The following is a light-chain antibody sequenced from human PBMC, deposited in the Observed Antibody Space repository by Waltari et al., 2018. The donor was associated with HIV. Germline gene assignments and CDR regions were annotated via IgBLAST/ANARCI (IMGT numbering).Light chain of an antibody. CDR1: SSNIASHP. Sequence: QSVLTQPPSASWTPGQWVNISCSGCSSNIASHPVNWYRQFPGEAPNLLIYTNIQRPPGVPDRFSGSKSGTSASLAISGLQSEDEADFYCAVWDDSLRSVLFGGGTRLTVL. CDR2: TNI. V-gene: IGLV1-44*01. CDR3: AVWDDSLRSVL. J-gene: IGLJ3*02.